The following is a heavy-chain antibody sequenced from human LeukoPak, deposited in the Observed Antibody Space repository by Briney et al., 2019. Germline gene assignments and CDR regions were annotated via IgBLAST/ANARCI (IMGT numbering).Heavy chain of an antibody. CDR1: GFTFSDYW. CDR2: IYSDGTSA. CDR3: AREAYSYGVQLHFDF. J-gene: IGHJ2*01. V-gene: IGHV3-74*01. Sequence: PGGSLRLSCAASGFTFSDYWIHWVRQAPGKGLMWVSRIYSDGTSATYADSVKGRFTISRDNAKNTLYLQLNSLRAEDTAVYYCAREAYSYGVQLHFDFWAVAPWSLSPQ. D-gene: IGHD5-18*01.